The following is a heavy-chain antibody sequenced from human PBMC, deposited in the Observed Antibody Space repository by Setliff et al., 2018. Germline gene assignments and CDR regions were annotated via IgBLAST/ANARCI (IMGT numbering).Heavy chain of an antibody. CDR1: GGSISSDSDY. Sequence: PSETLSLTCTVSGGSISSDSDYWSWIRQSAGKGLEWIGRIYASGSTEYNPSLGSRVTISIDTSKNQFSLRLSSVTATDTAVYYCARGRRITMIVVPPGVFDIWGQGTMVTVSS. CDR2: IYASGST. J-gene: IGHJ3*02. CDR3: ARGRRITMIVVPPGVFDI. V-gene: IGHV4-61*02. D-gene: IGHD3-22*01.